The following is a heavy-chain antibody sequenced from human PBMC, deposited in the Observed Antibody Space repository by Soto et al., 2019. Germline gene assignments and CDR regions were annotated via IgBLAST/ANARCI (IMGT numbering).Heavy chain of an antibody. CDR3: VRLTGGYSYGTPFDY. V-gene: IGHV3-9*01. D-gene: IGHD5-18*01. Sequence: PGGSLRLSCAASGFTFDDYAMYWVRQVLGKGLEWVSSISWNSGNIGYADSVKGRFTTSRDNAENSLYLQMNSLRPEDTALYYCVRLTGGYSYGTPFDYCGQGHLVTVSS. CDR2: ISWNSGNI. J-gene: IGHJ4*02. CDR1: GFTFDDYA.